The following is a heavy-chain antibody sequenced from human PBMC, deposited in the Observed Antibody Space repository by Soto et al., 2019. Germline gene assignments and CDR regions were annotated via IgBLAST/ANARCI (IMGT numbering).Heavy chain of an antibody. D-gene: IGHD6-13*01. Sequence: ASVKVSCKASGYTFASYDSNWVRQATGQGLEWMGWMNPNSGNTGYAQKFQGRVTMTRNTSISTAYMELSSLRSEDTAVYYCARRRYSSSWYYYYYMDVWGKGTTVTVSS. CDR3: ARRRYSSSWYYYYYMDV. CDR1: GYTFASYD. CDR2: MNPNSGNT. V-gene: IGHV1-8*01. J-gene: IGHJ6*03.